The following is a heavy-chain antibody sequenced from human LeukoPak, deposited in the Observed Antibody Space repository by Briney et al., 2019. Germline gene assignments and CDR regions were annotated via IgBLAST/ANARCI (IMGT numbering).Heavy chain of an antibody. CDR2: INPNSGGT. V-gene: IGHV1-2*02. J-gene: IGHJ1*01. CDR3: ARGPVIAGEGEYFQH. CDR1: GYTFTGYY. Sequence: ASVKVSCKASGYTFTGYYMHWVRQAPGQGLEWMGWINPNSGGTNYAQKFQGRVTMTRDTSISTAYMELSRLRSDDTAVYYCARGPVIAGEGEYFQHWGQGTLVTVSS. D-gene: IGHD6-13*01.